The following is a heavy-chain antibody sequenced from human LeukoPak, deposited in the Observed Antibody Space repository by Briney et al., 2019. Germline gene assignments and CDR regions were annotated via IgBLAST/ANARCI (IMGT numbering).Heavy chain of an antibody. V-gene: IGHV4-59*01. D-gene: IGHD3-10*01. CDR2: IYYSGST. CDR3: AKDYYGSGSYFDY. Sequence: SETLSLTCTVSGGSISSYYWNWIRQPPGKGLEWIGYIYYSGSTNYNPSLKSRVTISLDTSKNQFSLNLTSVTAADTAVYYCAKDYYGSGSYFDYWGQGTLVTVSS. J-gene: IGHJ4*02. CDR1: GGSISSYY.